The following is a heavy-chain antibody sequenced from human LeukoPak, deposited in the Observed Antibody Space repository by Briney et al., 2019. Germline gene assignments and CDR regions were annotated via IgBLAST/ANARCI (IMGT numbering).Heavy chain of an antibody. J-gene: IGHJ4*02. V-gene: IGHV1-18*01. CDR2: ISAYNGNT. Sequence: ASVKVSCKASGYTFTSYGISWVRQAPGQGLEWMGWISAYNGNTNYAQKLQGRVTMTTDTSTSTAYMELRSLGSDDTAVYYCARGITGYDSGWYGRGDTFNYWGQGTLVTVSS. CDR1: GYTFTSYG. D-gene: IGHD6-19*01. CDR3: ARGITGYDSGWYGRGDTFNY.